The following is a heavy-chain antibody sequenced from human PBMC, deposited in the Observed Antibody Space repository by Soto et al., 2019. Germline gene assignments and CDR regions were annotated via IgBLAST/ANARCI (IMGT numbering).Heavy chain of an antibody. CDR1: GFSISSGGYS. J-gene: IGHJ5*02. CDR3: ARGACSGGSCYNWFDP. D-gene: IGHD2-15*01. V-gene: IGHV4-30-2*01. Sequence: SETLSLTCAFSGFSISSGGYSWSWIRQPPGKGLEWIGYIYHSGSTYYNPSLKSRVTISVDRSKNQFSLKLSSVTAADTAVYYCARGACSGGSCYNWFDPWGQGTLVTVSS. CDR2: IYHSGST.